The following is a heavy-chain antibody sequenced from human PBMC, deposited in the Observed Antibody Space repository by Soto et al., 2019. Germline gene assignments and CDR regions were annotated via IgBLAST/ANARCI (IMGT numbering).Heavy chain of an antibody. CDR2: IIPILGIA. Sequence: SVKVSCKASGGTFSSYTISWVRQAPGQGLEWMGRIIPILGIANYAQKFQGRVTITADKSTSTAYMELSSLRSEDTAVYYCATYAVSCSGGSCYPNRQYFQHWGQGTLVTVSS. J-gene: IGHJ1*01. CDR1: GGTFSSYT. CDR3: ATYAVSCSGGSCYPNRQYFQH. D-gene: IGHD2-15*01. V-gene: IGHV1-69*02.